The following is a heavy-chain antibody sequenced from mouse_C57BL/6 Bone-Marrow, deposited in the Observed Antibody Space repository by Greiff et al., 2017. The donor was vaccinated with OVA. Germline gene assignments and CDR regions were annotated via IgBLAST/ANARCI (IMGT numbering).Heavy chain of an antibody. CDR3: ARHRITPVVAHAMDY. D-gene: IGHD1-1*01. Sequence: EVKLVESGGGLVQPGDSLKLSCESNEYEFPSHDMSWVRKTPEKRLELVAAINSDGGSTYYPDTMERRFIISRDNTKKTLYLQMSSLRSEDTALYYCARHRITPVVAHAMDYWGQGTSVTVSS. J-gene: IGHJ4*01. CDR2: INSDGGST. V-gene: IGHV5-2*03. CDR1: EYEFPSHD.